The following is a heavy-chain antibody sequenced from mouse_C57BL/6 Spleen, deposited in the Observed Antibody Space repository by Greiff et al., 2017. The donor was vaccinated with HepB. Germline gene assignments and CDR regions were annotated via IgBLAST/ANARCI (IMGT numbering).Heavy chain of an antibody. CDR2: INPNNGGT. V-gene: IGHV1-26*01. CDR3: AIYSNAYYFDY. J-gene: IGHJ2*01. D-gene: IGHD2-5*01. Sequence: VQLQQSGPELVKPGASVKISCKASGYTFTDYYMNWVKQSHGKSLEWIGDINPNNGGTSYNQKFKGKATLTVDKSSSTAYMELRSLTSEDSAVYYCAIYSNAYYFDYWGQGTTLTVSS. CDR1: GYTFTDYY.